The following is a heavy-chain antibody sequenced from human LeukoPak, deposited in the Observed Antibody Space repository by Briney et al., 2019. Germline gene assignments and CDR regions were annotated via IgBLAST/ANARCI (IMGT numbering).Heavy chain of an antibody. V-gene: IGHV3-30*03. D-gene: IGHD6-19*01. CDR2: ISYDGSNK. CDR3: ARDRSSGWYSHFDY. J-gene: IGHJ4*02. Sequence: GRSLRLSCAASGFTFSSYGMHWVRQAPGKGLEWVAVISYDGSNKYYADSVKGRFTISRDNSKNTLYLQMNSLRAEDTAVYYCARDRSSGWYSHFDYWGQGTLVTVSS. CDR1: GFTFSSYG.